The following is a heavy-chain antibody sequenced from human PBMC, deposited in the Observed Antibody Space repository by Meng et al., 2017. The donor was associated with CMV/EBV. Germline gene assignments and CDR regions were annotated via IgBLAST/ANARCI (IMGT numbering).Heavy chain of an antibody. J-gene: IGHJ4*02. V-gene: IGHV3-73*01. D-gene: IGHD5/OR15-5a*01. CDR1: GFSFSTSW. CDR2: TRSKANSYAT. CDR3: TRRLMSRGGLIDY. Sequence: GESLKISCEASGFSFSTSWMGWARQASGKGLEWVGRTRSKANSYATAYAASVKGRFTISRDDTKNTAYLQMNSLKTEDTAVYYCTRRLMSRGGLIDYWGQGTLVTVSS.